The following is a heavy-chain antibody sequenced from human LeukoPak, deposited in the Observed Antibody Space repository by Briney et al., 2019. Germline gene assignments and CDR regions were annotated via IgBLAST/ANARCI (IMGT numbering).Heavy chain of an antibody. CDR3: GRALLSLAGDDF. CDR1: GFTFSNYW. CDR2: INSDGSRT. V-gene: IGHV3-74*01. J-gene: IGHJ4*02. D-gene: IGHD6-6*01. Sequence: PGGSLRLSCAASGFTFSNYWVHWVRQAPGKGLVWVSRINSDGSRTSYADSVKGRFTISRDNAKNTLYLQMNSLRAEDTAVYYCGRALLSLAGDDFWGQGTLVTVSS.